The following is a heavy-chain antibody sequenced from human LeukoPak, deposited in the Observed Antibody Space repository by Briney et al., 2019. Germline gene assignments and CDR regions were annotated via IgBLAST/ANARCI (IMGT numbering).Heavy chain of an antibody. J-gene: IGHJ5*02. D-gene: IGHD2-15*01. CDR1: GFTFSSYS. V-gene: IGHV3-48*01. Sequence: GGSLRLSCAASGFTFSSYSMNWVRQAPGKGLEWVSYISSSSSTIYYADSVKGRFTISRDNAKNSLYLQMNSLRAEDTAVYYCARGVVVVVAAMYNWFGPWGQGTLVTVSS. CDR3: ARGVVVVVAAMYNWFGP. CDR2: ISSSSSTI.